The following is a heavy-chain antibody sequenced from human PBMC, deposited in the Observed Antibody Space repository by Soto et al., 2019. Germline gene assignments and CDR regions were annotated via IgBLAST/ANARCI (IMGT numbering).Heavy chain of an antibody. Sequence: GASVKVSCKASGYTLTELSMHWVRQAPGKGLEWMGGFDPEDGDTIYAQKFQGRVTMTEDTSTGTAYMELRSLRSDDTAVYYCARVYSTYYYYYMDVWGKGTAVTVSS. CDR3: ARVYSTYYYYYMDV. D-gene: IGHD2-15*01. CDR2: FDPEDGDT. J-gene: IGHJ6*03. CDR1: GYTLTELS. V-gene: IGHV1-24*01.